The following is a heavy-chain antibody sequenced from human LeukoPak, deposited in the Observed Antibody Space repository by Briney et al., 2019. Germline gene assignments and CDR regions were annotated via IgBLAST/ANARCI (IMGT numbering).Heavy chain of an antibody. CDR3: AGHFIYATPPDY. CDR1: GGSISSYY. Sequence: SETLSLTCTVSGGSISSYYWSWIRQPPGKGLEWIGYIYTSGSTNYNPSLKSPVTISVDTSKNQFSLKLSSVTAADTAVYYCAGHFIYATPPDYWGQGTLVTVSS. V-gene: IGHV4-4*09. CDR2: IYTSGST. J-gene: IGHJ4*02. D-gene: IGHD3-3*02.